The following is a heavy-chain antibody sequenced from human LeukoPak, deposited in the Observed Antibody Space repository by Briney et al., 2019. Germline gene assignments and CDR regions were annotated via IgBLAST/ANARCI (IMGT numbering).Heavy chain of an antibody. CDR2: IYPGDSDT. J-gene: IGHJ4*02. CDR3: ARLAYCGGDCYVYFDY. V-gene: IGHV5-51*01. CDR1: GYSFSTYW. D-gene: IGHD2-21*02. Sequence: GESLKISCKASGYSFSTYWIAWVRQMPGKGLEWMGIIYPGDSDTRYSPSFQGQVTISADKSISTAYLQWSSLKASDTAMYYCARLAYCGGDCYVYFDYWGQGTLVTVSS.